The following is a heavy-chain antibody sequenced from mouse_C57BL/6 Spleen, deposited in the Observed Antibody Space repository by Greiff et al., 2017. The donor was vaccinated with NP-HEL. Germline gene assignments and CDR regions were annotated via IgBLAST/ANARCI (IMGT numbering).Heavy chain of an antibody. CDR3: ARSEDGYYGGFAY. D-gene: IGHD2-3*01. CDR2: INPSSGYT. J-gene: IGHJ3*01. CDR1: GYTFTSYT. V-gene: IGHV1-4*01. Sequence: QVQLKESGAELARPGASVKMSCKASGYTFTSYTMHWVKQRPGQGLEWIGYINPSSGYTKYNQKFKDKATLTADKSSSTAYMQLSSLTSEDSAVYDCARSEDGYYGGFAYWGQGTLVTVSA.